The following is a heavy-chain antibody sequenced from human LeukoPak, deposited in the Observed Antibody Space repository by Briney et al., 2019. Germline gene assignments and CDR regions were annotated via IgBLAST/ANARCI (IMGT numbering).Heavy chain of an antibody. V-gene: IGHV4-59*01. CDR3: ARSTVSVAGLLDY. CDR1: GGSISSYY. D-gene: IGHD6-19*01. CDR2: IYYSGNT. J-gene: IGHJ4*02. Sequence: SETLSLTCTISGGSISSYYWSWIRQPPGKGLEWVGYIYYSGNTNYSPSLKSRATISIDTSKKEFSLKLTSVTAEDTAVYYCARSTVSVAGLLDYWGQGTLVTVSS.